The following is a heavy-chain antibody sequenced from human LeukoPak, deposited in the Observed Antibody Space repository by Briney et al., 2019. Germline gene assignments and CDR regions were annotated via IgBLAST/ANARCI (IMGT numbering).Heavy chain of an antibody. CDR1: EFTVSDNY. CDR2: LYSGGNA. D-gene: IGHD1-1*01. J-gene: IGHJ6*02. Sequence: GGSLRLSCAASEFTVSDNYMSWVRQAPGKGLEWVSILYSGGNAYYTDSVKGRFTISRDNSKNTVYLQMNSLRAGDTGVYFCARTTGARTFYFNGMDVWGQGTTVTVSS. CDR3: ARTTGARTFYFNGMDV. V-gene: IGHV3-53*01.